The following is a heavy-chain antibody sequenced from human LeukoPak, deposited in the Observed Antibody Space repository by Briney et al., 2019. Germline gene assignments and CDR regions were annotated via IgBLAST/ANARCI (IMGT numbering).Heavy chain of an antibody. D-gene: IGHD2-15*01. V-gene: IGHV1-18*01. J-gene: IGHJ4*02. Sequence: ASVKVSCKASGYTFTSYGISWVRQAPGQGLEWMGWISAYNGNTNYAQKLQGRVTMTTDTSTSTAYMELRSLRSDDTAVYYCARAEDVVVVAASFDYWGQGTLVTVSS. CDR2: ISAYNGNT. CDR1: GYTFTSYG. CDR3: ARAEDVVVVAASFDY.